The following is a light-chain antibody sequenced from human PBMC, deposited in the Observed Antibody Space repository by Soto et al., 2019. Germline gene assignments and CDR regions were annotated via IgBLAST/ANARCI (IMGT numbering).Light chain of an antibody. J-gene: IGKJ1*01. V-gene: IGKV3-20*01. CDR1: QSVTSNY. CDR2: GAS. Sequence: EIVLTQSPGTLSLSPGERATLSCRASQSVTSNYLAWYQQKPGQAPRLLIFGASIRDTGIPDRFSGSGSGTDFTLTIRRLEPEDFAVYYCQQYGSSPGRFCQVTKVEIK. CDR3: QQYGSSPGR.